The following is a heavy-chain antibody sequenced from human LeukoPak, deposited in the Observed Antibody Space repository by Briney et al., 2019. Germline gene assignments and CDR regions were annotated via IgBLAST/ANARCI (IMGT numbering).Heavy chain of an antibody. Sequence: ASVKVSCKASGYTFTGYCMHWVRQAPGQGLEWMGWINPNSGGTNYAQKFQGRVTMTRDTSISTAYMELSRLRSDDTAVYYCARERRYRRTFDYWGQGTLVTVPS. D-gene: IGHD3-16*02. V-gene: IGHV1-2*02. CDR3: ARERRYRRTFDY. CDR1: GYTFTGYC. CDR2: INPNSGGT. J-gene: IGHJ4*02.